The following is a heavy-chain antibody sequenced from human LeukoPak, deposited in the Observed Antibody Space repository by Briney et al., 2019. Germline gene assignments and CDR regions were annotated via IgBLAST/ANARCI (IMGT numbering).Heavy chain of an antibody. CDR3: AKGYIIAGRQWYLDL. Sequence: GGSLRLSCAAPGFTFSTAWMNWVRQAPGKGLEWVGRIKQKKNGGTTDYAAPVEGRFTISRDDSINTLYLQMNSLKTEDTAVYYCAKGYIIAGRQWYLDLWGRGTLVGVSS. J-gene: IGHJ2*01. CDR1: GFTFSTAW. V-gene: IGHV3-15*01. CDR2: IKQKKNGGTT. D-gene: IGHD6-13*01.